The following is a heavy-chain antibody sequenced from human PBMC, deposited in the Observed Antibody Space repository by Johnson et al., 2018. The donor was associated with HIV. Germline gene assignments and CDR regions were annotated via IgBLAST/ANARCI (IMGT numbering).Heavy chain of an antibody. CDR1: GFTFSSYG. D-gene: IGHD5/OR15-5a*01. CDR3: ALYPPDAFDI. V-gene: IGHV3-30*03. Sequence: QVHLVESGGGVVQPGRSLRLSCAASGFTFSSYGMHWVRQAPGKGLEWVAVISYDGSNKYYADSVKGRFTISRDNSKNTLYLQMNSLRAEDTAVYYCALYPPDAFDIWGQGTMVTVSS. CDR2: ISYDGSNK. J-gene: IGHJ3*02.